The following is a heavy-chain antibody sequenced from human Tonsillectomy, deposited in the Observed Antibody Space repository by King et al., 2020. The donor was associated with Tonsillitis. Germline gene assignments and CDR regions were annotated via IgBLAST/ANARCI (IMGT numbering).Heavy chain of an antibody. CDR2: INPNSGGT. J-gene: IGHJ6*02. CDR3: AIPSALFYYYYGMDV. Sequence: QLVQSGAEVKKPGASVKVSCKASGYTFTGYYMHWVRQAPGQGLEWMGWINPNSGGTNYAQKFQGRVTMTRDTSISTDYMELSRLRSDDTAVYYCAIPSALFYYYYGMDVWGQGTTVTVSS. CDR1: GYTFTGYY. V-gene: IGHV1-2*02. D-gene: IGHD6-19*01.